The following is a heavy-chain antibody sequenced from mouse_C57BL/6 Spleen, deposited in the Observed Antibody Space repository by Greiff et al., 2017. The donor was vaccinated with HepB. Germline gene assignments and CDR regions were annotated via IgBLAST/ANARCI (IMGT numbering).Heavy chain of an antibody. D-gene: IGHD1-1*01. Sequence: VKLKQPGTELVKPGASVKLSCKASGYTFTSYWMHWVKQRPGQGLEWIGNINPSNGGTNYNEKFKSKATLTVDKSSSTAYMQLSSLTSEDSAVYHCARCYYGSSSYYFDYWGQGTTLTVSS. CDR1: GYTFTSYW. CDR3: ARCYYGSSSYYFDY. J-gene: IGHJ2*01. V-gene: IGHV1-53*01. CDR2: INPSNGGT.